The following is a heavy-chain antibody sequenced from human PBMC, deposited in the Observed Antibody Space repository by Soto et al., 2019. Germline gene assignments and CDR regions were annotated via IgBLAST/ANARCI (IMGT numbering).Heavy chain of an antibody. Sequence: EVQLVESGGGLVQPGGSLRLSCAASGFTFSSHWMSWARQAPGKGLEWVANIKQDGSEKYYVDSVKGRFTISRDNAKNSLYLKMTSLRAEDTALYYGARISYYGSRSYPLLDYGGQGPLVTVSS. CDR3: ARISYYGSRSYPLLDY. D-gene: IGHD3-10*01. CDR1: GFTFSSHW. CDR2: IKQDGSEK. J-gene: IGHJ4*02. V-gene: IGHV3-7*05.